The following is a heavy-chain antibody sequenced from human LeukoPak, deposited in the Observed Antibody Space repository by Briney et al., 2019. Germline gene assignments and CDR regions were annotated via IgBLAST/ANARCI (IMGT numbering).Heavy chain of an antibody. Sequence: PGGSLRLSCAASGFTFSSYGMSWVRQAPGKGLEWVSAISGSGGSTYYADSVKGRFTISRDNSKNTLYLQMNSLRAEDTAVYYCAKESGRKLLVWGSSFDYWGQGTLVTVSS. CDR2: ISGSGGST. D-gene: IGHD3-16*01. CDR1: GFTFSSYG. V-gene: IGHV3-23*01. J-gene: IGHJ4*02. CDR3: AKESGRKLLVWGSSFDY.